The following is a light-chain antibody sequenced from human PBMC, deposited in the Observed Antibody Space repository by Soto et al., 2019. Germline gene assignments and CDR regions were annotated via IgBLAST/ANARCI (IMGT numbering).Light chain of an antibody. V-gene: IGKV3-20*01. CDR3: QQYVSSPRT. J-gene: IGKJ1*01. CDR2: GAS. CDR1: QIVSSSY. Sequence: EIVLTQSPGTLSLSPGDRATLSCRASQIVSSSYLAWYQQKPGQAPRLLMYGASNRATGIPDRFCGSGSGTDFTLTISGLEPEDFAVYYCQQYVSSPRTFGQGTKVEVK.